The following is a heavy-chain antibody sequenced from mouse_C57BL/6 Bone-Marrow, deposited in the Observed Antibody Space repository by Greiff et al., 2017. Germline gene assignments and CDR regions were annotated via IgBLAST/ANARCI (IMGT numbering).Heavy chain of an antibody. CDR2: IYPGDGDT. J-gene: IGHJ1*03. CDR3: ARPYYGSSYWYFDV. V-gene: IGHV1-82*01. D-gene: IGHD1-1*01. CDR1: GYAFSSSW. Sequence: QVQLQHSGPELVKPGASVKISCKASGYAFSSSWMNWVKQRPGKGLEWIGRIYPGDGDTNYNGKFKGKATLTADKSSSTAYMQLSSLTSEDSAVYFCARPYYGSSYWYFDVWGTGTTVTVSS.